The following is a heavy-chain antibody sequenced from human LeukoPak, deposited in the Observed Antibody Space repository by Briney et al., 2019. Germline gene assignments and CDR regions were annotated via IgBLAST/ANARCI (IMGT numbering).Heavy chain of an antibody. CDR1: GYTFTGYY. CDR2: INPNSGGT. J-gene: IGHJ4*02. CDR3: ARDLYYYDSSGYYFPFDY. V-gene: IGHV1-2*02. Sequence: ASVKVSCKASGYTFTGYYMHWVRQAPGQGLEWMGWINPNSGGTNYAQKFQGRVTMTRDTSISTAYMELSRLRSDDTAVYYCARDLYYYDSSGYYFPFDYWGQGTLVTVSS. D-gene: IGHD3-22*01.